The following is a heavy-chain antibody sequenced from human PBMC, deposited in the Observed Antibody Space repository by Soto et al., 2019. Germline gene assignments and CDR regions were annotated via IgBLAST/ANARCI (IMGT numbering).Heavy chain of an antibody. CDR1: GGSISSSSYY. D-gene: IGHD3-10*01. Sequence: SETLSLTCTVSGGSISSSSYYWGWIRQPPGKGLEWIGSIYYSGSTYYNPSLKSRVTISVDTSKNQFSLRLSSVTAADTAVYYCAGPRLWFGEGNFDYWGQGTLVTVSS. J-gene: IGHJ4*02. CDR3: AGPRLWFGEGNFDY. V-gene: IGHV4-39*01. CDR2: IYYSGST.